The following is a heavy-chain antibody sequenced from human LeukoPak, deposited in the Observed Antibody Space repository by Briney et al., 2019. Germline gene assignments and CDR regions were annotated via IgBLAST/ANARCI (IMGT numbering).Heavy chain of an antibody. CDR1: GFTFRSHA. Sequence: LTGGSLRLSCVGSGFTFRSHAMSWVRQAPEKGLEFVSGIYENGGTTYYADSVKGRFSISRDNSKNTLYLQMNSLRAEDTAVYYCARDISFSLDYWGQGTLVTVSS. CDR3: ARDISFSLDY. V-gene: IGHV3-23*01. J-gene: IGHJ4*02. CDR2: IYENGGTT. D-gene: IGHD3-9*01.